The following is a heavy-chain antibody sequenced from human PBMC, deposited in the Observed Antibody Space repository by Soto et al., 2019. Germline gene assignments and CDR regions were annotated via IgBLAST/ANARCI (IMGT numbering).Heavy chain of an antibody. CDR3: ARDLKYYDSSGYYGSDAFDI. CDR1: GFTFSSYS. Sequence: GGSLRLSCVASGFTFSSYSMNWVRQAPGKGLEWVSSISSSSSYIYYADSVKGRFTISRDNAKNSLYLQMNSLRAEDTAVYYCARDLKYYDSSGYYGSDAFDIWGKGTMVTVSS. D-gene: IGHD3-22*01. J-gene: IGHJ3*02. V-gene: IGHV3-21*01. CDR2: ISSSSSYI.